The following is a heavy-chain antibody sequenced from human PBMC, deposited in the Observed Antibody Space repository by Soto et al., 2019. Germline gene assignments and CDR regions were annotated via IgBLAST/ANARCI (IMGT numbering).Heavy chain of an antibody. V-gene: IGHV3-74*01. CDR2: SNSDGRST. Sequence: PGGSLRLSCAASGFTFSTYWMHWVRQAPGKGLVWVSRSNSDGRSTDHADSVKGRFTISRDSAKNTLYLQMNSLRVEDTAVYYCARETSSWSLDYWGQGMLVTVSS. CDR1: GFTFSTYW. D-gene: IGHD6-13*01. CDR3: ARETSSWSLDY. J-gene: IGHJ4*02.